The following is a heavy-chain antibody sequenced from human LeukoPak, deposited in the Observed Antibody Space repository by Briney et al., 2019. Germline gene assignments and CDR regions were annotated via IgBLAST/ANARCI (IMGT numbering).Heavy chain of an antibody. J-gene: IGHJ3*02. V-gene: IGHV1-2*02. CDR1: GYTFTVCY. Sequence: ASVKVSCKASGYTFTVCYMHWVRQAPGQGLEWMGWINPNSGGTNYAQKFQGRVTMTRDTSISTAYMELSRLRSDDTAVYYCAREATREAFDIWGQGTMVTVSS. CDR2: INPNSGGT. CDR3: AREATREAFDI.